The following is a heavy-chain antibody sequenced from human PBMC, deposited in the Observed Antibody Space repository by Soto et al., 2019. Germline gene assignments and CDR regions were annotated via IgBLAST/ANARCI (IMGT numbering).Heavy chain of an antibody. CDR2: ISWNSGSI. CDR1: GFTFDDYA. D-gene: IGHD3-16*02. Sequence: GGSLRLSCAASGFTFDDYAMHWVRQAPGKGLEWVSGISWNSGSIGYADSVKGRFTISRDNAKNSLYLQMNSLRAEDTALYYCAGGVIRFGTAEYFQHWGQGTLVTVSS. V-gene: IGHV3-9*01. J-gene: IGHJ1*01. CDR3: AGGVIRFGTAEYFQH.